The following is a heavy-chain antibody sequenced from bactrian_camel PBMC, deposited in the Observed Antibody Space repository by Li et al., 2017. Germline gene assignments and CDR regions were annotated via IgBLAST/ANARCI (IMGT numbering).Heavy chain of an antibody. V-gene: IGHV3S53*01. Sequence: HVQLVESGGGSVQAGGSLTLSCRAPIYLFNSCGLGWFRPAPGKARDLVAKIMTDGSTAYGDSVKGRFTISQDNEKHTVYLQMTGLKIEDTGVYTCGAVNSAAERGQCLGYWGQGTQVTVS. CDR1: IYLFNSCG. CDR3: GAVNSAAERGQCLGY. CDR2: IMTDGST. J-gene: IGHJ6*01. D-gene: IGHD2*01.